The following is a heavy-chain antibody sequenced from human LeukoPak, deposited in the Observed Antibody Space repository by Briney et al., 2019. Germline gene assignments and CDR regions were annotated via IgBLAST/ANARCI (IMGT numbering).Heavy chain of an antibody. CDR1: GFSFSSYS. J-gene: IGHJ4*02. CDR3: VSPTADYPFLYYFDS. V-gene: IGHV3-30*09. D-gene: IGHD5-12*01. Sequence: GGSLRLSCAASGFSFSSYSIHWVRQAPGKGLEWVAVISSDGNSKNFALSVKGRFAISRDNSKNTLSLQMNNLRSEDTALYYCVSPTADYPFLYYFDSWGQGTLVTVSS. CDR2: ISSDGNSK.